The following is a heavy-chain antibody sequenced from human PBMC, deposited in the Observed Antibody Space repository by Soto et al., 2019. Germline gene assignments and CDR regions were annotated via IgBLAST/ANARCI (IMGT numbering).Heavy chain of an antibody. CDR3: PRMATFGSLNWFDP. CDR2: ISPYIGKT. J-gene: IGHJ5*02. CDR1: GGSFSSYA. D-gene: IGHD3-16*01. Sequence: ASVKVSCKASGGSFSSYAISWARQAPGQGLEWMGGISPYIGKTNYAQRFQGRVTLTRDISIATAYMELSSLRADDTAIYYCPRMATFGSLNWFDPWGQGTLVTVSS. V-gene: IGHV1-18*01.